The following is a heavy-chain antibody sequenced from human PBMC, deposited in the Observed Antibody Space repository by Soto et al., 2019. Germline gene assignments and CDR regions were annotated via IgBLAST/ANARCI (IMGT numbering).Heavy chain of an antibody. D-gene: IGHD3-9*01. CDR1: GGSISSYY. CDR3: ARLNILTGFFDY. CDR2: IYYSGST. J-gene: IGHJ4*02. V-gene: IGHV4-59*01. Sequence: SETLSLTCTVSGGSISSYYWSWIRQPPGKRLEWIGYIYYSGSTNYNPSLKSRVTISVDTSKNQFSLKLSSVTAADTAVYYCARLNILTGFFDYWGQRTLVTVSS.